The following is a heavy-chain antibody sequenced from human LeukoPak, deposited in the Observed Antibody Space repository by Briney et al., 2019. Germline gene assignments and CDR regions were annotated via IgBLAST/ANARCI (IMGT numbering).Heavy chain of an antibody. CDR3: STGPSINVLLWFGY. Sequence: ASVPVSCMVSGYTLTELSMHGVRQAPGKGLEWMGGFDPEDGETIYAQNFQGRVTMDEDTSTDTAYMERSSLRSEDTAVYYCSTGPSINVLLWFGYWGQGTLVTVSS. V-gene: IGHV1-24*01. CDR2: FDPEDGET. CDR1: GYTLTELS. D-gene: IGHD3-10*01. J-gene: IGHJ4*02.